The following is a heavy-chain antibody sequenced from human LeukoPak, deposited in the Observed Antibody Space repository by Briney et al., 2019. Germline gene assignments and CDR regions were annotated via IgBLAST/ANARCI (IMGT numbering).Heavy chain of an antibody. Sequence: SETLSLTCTVSGGSISSYYWSWIRQPAGKGLEWIGRIYTSGSTNYNPSLKSRVTMSVDTSKNQFSLKLSSVTAADTAVYYRARVSRGVGATNWFDPWGQGTLVTVSS. CDR1: GGSISSYY. D-gene: IGHD1-26*01. CDR3: ARVSRGVGATNWFDP. CDR2: IYTSGST. V-gene: IGHV4-4*07. J-gene: IGHJ5*02.